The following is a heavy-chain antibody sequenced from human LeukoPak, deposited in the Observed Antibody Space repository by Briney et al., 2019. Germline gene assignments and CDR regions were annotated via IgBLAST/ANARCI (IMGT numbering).Heavy chain of an antibody. CDR1: GYSFTSYW. J-gene: IGHJ5*02. D-gene: IGHD6-13*01. CDR2: IYPVDSDT. CDR3: ARRIGMAVAGNFWLEL. Sequence: GESLKTSCKGSGYSFTSYWIGWVRQMPGKGLEWMVIIYPVDSDTRYSQSFQGQVTISADKSISTDYLQWSSLRDWDTALYYCARRIGMAVAGNFWLELWGEGTLVTVSS. V-gene: IGHV5-51*01.